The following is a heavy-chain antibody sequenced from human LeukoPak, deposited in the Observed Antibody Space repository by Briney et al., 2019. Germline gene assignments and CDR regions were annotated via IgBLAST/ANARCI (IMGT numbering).Heavy chain of an antibody. J-gene: IGHJ4*02. Sequence: SETLSLTCTVPGGSISSSSYYWGWIRRPPGKGLEWIGSIYYSGSTYYNPSLKSRVTISVDTSKNQFSLKLSSVTAADTAVYYCARRPALAVAGPSPFDYWGQGTLVTVSS. CDR1: GGSISSSSYY. V-gene: IGHV4-39*07. D-gene: IGHD6-19*01. CDR2: IYYSGST. CDR3: ARRPALAVAGPSPFDY.